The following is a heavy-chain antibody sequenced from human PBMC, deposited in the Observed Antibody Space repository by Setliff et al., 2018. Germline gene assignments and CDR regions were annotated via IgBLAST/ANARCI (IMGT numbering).Heavy chain of an antibody. J-gene: IGHJ5*01. Sequence: GGSLRLSCAASRLTFSNYAMSWVRQAPGKGLEWVSAISASGRTTYSADSVKGRFTISRDNSKNTLSLQMNSLRAEDTAFYYCAKVRLPNSYMRSGVESWGQGTLVTVSS. CDR2: ISASGRTT. CDR3: AKVRLPNSYMRSGVES. V-gene: IGHV3-23*01. CDR1: RLTFSNYA. D-gene: IGHD1-20*01.